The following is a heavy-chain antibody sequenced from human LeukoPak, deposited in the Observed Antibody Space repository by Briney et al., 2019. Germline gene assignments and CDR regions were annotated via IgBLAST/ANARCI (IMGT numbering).Heavy chain of an antibody. CDR1: GYSFTSYW. J-gene: IGHJ6*03. CDR2: IYPGDSDT. CDR3: ARHGAYYYYYMDV. V-gene: IGHV5-51*01. D-gene: IGHD3-16*01. Sequence: GESLKISCKGSGYSFTSYWIGWVRQLPGKGLEWMGIIYPGDSDTRYSPSFQGQVTISADKSISTAYLQWSSLKASDTAMYYCARHGAYYYYYMDVWGKGTTVTVSS.